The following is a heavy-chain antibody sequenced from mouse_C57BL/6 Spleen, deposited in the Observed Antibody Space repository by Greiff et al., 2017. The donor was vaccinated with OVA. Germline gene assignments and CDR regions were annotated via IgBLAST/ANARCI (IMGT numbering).Heavy chain of an antibody. D-gene: IGHD3-3*01. CDR3: ARRAGVGDYFDY. CDR1: GYTFTSYW. V-gene: IGHV1-50*01. J-gene: IGHJ2*01. CDR2: IDPSDSYT. Sequence: QVQLQQPGAELVKPGASVKLSCKASGYTFTSYWMQWVKQRPGQGLEWIGEIDPSDSYTNYNQKFKGKATLTVDTSSSTAYMQLSSLTSEDSAVYYCARRAGVGDYFDYWGQGTTLTVSS.